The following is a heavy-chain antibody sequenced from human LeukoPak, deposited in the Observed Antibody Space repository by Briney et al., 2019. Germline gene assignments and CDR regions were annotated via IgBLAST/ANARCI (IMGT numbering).Heavy chain of an antibody. D-gene: IGHD3-10*01. CDR3: ARAIGTTMVRGDYFYYMDV. J-gene: IGHJ6*03. Sequence: GASVKVSCKASGYTFTSYGISWVRQAPGQGLEWMGWISAYNGDTNYAQKLQDRVTMTTDTSTSTAYMELRSLRSDDTAVYYCARAIGTTMVRGDYFYYMDVWGKGTTVTVSS. CDR2: ISAYNGDT. CDR1: GYTFTSYG. V-gene: IGHV1-18*01.